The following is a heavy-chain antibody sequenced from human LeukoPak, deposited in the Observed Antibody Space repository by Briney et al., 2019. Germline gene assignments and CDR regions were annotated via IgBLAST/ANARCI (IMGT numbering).Heavy chain of an antibody. V-gene: IGHV3-11*01. J-gene: IGHJ5*02. CDR3: ARDTVTTGWFDP. CDR1: GFTFSDYY. Sequence: GGSLRLSCAASGFTFSDYYMSWIRQAPGKGLEGGSYISSSGSTIYYADSVKGRFTISRDNATNSLYLQMTSLRAEDTAVYYCARDTVTTGWFDPWGQGTLVTVSS. CDR2: ISSSGSTI. D-gene: IGHD4-17*01.